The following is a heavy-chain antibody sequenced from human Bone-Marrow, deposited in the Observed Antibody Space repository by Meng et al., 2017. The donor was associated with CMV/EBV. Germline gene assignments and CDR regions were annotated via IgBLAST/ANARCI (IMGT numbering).Heavy chain of an antibody. CDR3: AKEGGPYCSSTSCPIGAFDI. CDR2: ISYDGSNK. J-gene: IGHJ3*02. V-gene: IGHV3-30*04. CDR1: GFTFSSYA. D-gene: IGHD2-2*01. Sequence: GESLKISCAASGFTFSSYAMHWVRQAPGKGLEWVAVISYDGSNKYYADSVKGRFTISRDNSKNTLYLQMNSLRAEDTAVYYCAKEGGPYCSSTSCPIGAFDIWGQGTMVTFSS.